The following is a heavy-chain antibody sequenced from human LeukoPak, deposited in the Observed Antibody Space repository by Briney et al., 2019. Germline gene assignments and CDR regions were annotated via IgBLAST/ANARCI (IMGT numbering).Heavy chain of an antibody. CDR2: ITSVSSYK. V-gene: IGHV3-21*01. Sequence: GGSLRLSCAASGFKFDDYAMNWVRQAPGKGLEWVSSITSVSSYKYYADSVKGRFTISRDNAKNSLFLQMNSLRAEDTAIYYCARDPTADDYWGQGTLVTVSS. CDR3: ARDPTADDY. D-gene: IGHD2-2*01. CDR1: GFKFDDYA. J-gene: IGHJ4*02.